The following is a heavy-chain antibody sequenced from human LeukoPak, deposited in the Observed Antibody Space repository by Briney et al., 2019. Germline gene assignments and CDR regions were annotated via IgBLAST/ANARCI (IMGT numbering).Heavy chain of an antibody. CDR2: IYYSGST. J-gene: IGHJ5*02. V-gene: IGHV4-39*01. Sequence: SENLSLTCTVSGGSISSSSYYWGWIRQPPGKGLEWIGSIYYSGSTYYNPSLKSRVTISVDTSKNQFSLKLSSVTAADTAVYYCARHVEEQWLVYGWFDPWGQGTLVTVSS. CDR3: ARHVEEQWLVYGWFDP. CDR1: GGSISSSSYY. D-gene: IGHD6-19*01.